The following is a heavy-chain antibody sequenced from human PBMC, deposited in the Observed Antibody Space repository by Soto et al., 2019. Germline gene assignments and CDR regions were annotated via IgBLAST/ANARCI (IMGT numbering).Heavy chain of an antibody. CDR1: GFSFSSYA. CDR3: AKDVSIAAADYHFDY. CDR2: ISTRGVRT. Sequence: RLSCAASGFSFSSYAMSWVRQAPPQGREWVSSISTRGVRTYYAYSVNGRVTISRDNSKNTLYLQMNSLRAEDTAVYYCAKDVSIAAADYHFDYWGQGTLVTVSS. V-gene: IGHV3-23*01. D-gene: IGHD6-13*01. J-gene: IGHJ4*02.